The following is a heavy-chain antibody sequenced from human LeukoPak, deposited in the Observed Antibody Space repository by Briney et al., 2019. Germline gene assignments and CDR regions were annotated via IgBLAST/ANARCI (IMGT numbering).Heavy chain of an antibody. Sequence: KPSETLSLTCTVSGGSISSYYWSWIRQPPGKGLEWIGYIYYSGSTNYNHSLKSRVTISVDTSKNQFSLKLSSVTAADTAVYYCARVGIAAAGTGRPYYFDYWGQGTLVTVSS. V-gene: IGHV4-59*01. CDR1: GGSISSYY. J-gene: IGHJ4*02. CDR2: IYYSGST. CDR3: ARVGIAAAGTGRPYYFDY. D-gene: IGHD6-13*01.